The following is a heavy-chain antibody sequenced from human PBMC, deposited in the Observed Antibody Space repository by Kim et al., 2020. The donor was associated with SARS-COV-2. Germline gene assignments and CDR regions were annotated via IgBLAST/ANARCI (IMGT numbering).Heavy chain of an antibody. V-gene: IGHV3-9*01. CDR3: AKDMASGLLIQHWLRGSWGAFDI. J-gene: IGHJ3*02. Sequence: GGSLRLSCAASGFTFDDYAMHWVRQAPGKGLEWVSGISWNSGSINYADSVKGRFTISRDNAKNSLYLQMNSLRAEDTALYYCAKDMASGLLIQHWLRGSWGAFDIWGQGTMVTVSS. D-gene: IGHD5-18*01. CDR2: ISWNSGSI. CDR1: GFTFDDYA.